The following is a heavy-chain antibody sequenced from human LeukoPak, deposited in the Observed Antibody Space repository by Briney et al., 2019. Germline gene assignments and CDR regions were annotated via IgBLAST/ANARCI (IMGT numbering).Heavy chain of an antibody. CDR1: GFTFSSYG. CDR2: IWYDGSNK. Sequence: PGRSLRLSCAASGFTFSSYGMHWVRQAPGKGLEWVAVIWYDGSNKYYADSVKGRFTISRDNSKNTLYLQMNSLRAEDTAVYYCAKGRITYSYGWSDAFDIWGQGTMVTVSS. V-gene: IGHV3-33*06. CDR3: AKGRITYSYGWSDAFDI. J-gene: IGHJ3*02. D-gene: IGHD5-18*01.